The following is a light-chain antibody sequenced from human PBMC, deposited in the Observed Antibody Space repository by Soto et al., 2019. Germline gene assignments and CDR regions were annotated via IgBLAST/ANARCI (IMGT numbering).Light chain of an antibody. CDR1: QSVSSN. CDR2: SAS. CDR3: REYDGWPRS. J-gene: IGKJ2*01. Sequence: EIVMTQSPATLSVSPGERATLSCRASQSVSSNLAWYQQKPGQTPRLLIYSASTRATSIPVRFSSSGSGTEVTVTISSVQAEGFGVCYCREYDGWPRSVGQGIKLEIK. V-gene: IGKV3-15*01.